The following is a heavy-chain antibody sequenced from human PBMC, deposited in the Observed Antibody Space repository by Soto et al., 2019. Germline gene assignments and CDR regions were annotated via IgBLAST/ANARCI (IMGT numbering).Heavy chain of an antibody. CDR2: ISGSGGST. V-gene: IGHV3-23*01. J-gene: IGHJ4*02. Sequence: GGALRLSCAASGFTFSSYAMSWVRQAPGKGLEWVSAISGSGGSTYYADSVKGRFTISRDNSKNTLYLQMNSLRAEDTAVYYCAKAPYSSNWYDYFDYWGQGTQVTVYS. CDR3: AKAPYSSNWYDYFDY. D-gene: IGHD6-13*01. CDR1: GFTFSSYA.